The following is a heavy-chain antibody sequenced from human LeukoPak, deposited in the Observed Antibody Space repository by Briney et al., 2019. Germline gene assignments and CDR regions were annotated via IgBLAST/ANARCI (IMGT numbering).Heavy chain of an antibody. CDR3: ARVPSTY. CDR2: ISSSSSYI. D-gene: IGHD5/OR15-5a*01. V-gene: IGHV3-21*01. J-gene: IGHJ4*02. Sequence: GGSLRLSCVASGFTFSRHGMNWVRQAPGKGLEWVSSISSSSSYIYYADSVKGRFTISRDNAKNSLYLQMNSLRAEDTAVYYCARVPSTYWGQGTLVTVSS. CDR1: GFTFSRHG.